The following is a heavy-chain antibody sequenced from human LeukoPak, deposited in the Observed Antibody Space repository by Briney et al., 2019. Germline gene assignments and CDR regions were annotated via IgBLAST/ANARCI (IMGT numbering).Heavy chain of an antibody. Sequence: GGSLRLSCATSGFTFNSYAMNWVRQAPGKGLEWVSIISGNGINTYYADSVKGRFTISRDDSKSTLYLQMNSLRAEDTAIYYCARGVSDWGQGTLVTVAS. CDR1: GFTFNSYA. D-gene: IGHD3-16*01. V-gene: IGHV3-23*01. CDR3: ARGVSD. J-gene: IGHJ4*02. CDR2: ISGNGINT.